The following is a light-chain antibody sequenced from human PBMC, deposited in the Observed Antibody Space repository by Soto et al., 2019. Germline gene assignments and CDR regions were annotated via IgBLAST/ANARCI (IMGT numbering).Light chain of an antibody. Sequence: DIQMTQSPSTLSASVGDRVTITCRASQSISSWLAWYQQKPGKAPKLLIYKASSLDSGVPSRFSGSGSGTEFTLTISSLQPDDFATYYCQQYNSYSSTFGQGTKVDIK. CDR3: QQYNSYSST. V-gene: IGKV1-5*03. CDR2: KAS. J-gene: IGKJ1*01. CDR1: QSISSW.